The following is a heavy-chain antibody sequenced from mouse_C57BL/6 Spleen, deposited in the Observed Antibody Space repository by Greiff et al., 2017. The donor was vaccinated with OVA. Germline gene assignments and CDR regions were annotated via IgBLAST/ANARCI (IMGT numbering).Heavy chain of an antibody. CDR2: IYPGDGDT. J-gene: IGHJ3*01. CDR1: GYAFSSSW. CDR3: ARNWAWFAY. V-gene: IGHV1-82*01. Sequence: VKLMESGPELVKPGASVKISCKASGYAFSSSWMNWVKQRPGKGLEWIGRIYPGDGDTNYNGKLKGKATLTADKSSSTAYMQLSSLTSEDSAVYFCARNWAWFAYWGQGTLVTVSA. D-gene: IGHD4-1*01.